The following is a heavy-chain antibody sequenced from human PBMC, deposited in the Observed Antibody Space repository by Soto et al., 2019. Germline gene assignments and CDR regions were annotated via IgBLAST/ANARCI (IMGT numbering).Heavy chain of an antibody. CDR1: GYTFTSYG. CDR3: ARDVWGYGPYYYYYGMDV. J-gene: IGHJ6*02. D-gene: IGHD5-18*01. Sequence: GASVKVSCKASGYTFTSYGISWVRQAPGQGLEWMGWISAYNGNTNYAQKLQGRVTMTTDTSTSTAYMELRSLRSDDTAVYYCARDVWGYGPYYYYYGMDVWGQGTTVTVS. V-gene: IGHV1-18*04. CDR2: ISAYNGNT.